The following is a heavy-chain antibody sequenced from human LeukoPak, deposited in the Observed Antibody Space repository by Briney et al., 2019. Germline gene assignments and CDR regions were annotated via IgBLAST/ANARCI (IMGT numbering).Heavy chain of an antibody. CDR2: ISSSSSYI. Sequence: GGSLRLSCAASGFTFSSYSMNWVRQAPGKGLEWVSSISSSSSYIYYADSVKGRFTISRDNAKNTLYLQMNSLRAEDTAVYYCAREYSSSWGGWFDPWGQGTLVTVSS. CDR3: AREYSSSWGGWFDP. V-gene: IGHV3-21*01. D-gene: IGHD6-6*01. J-gene: IGHJ5*02. CDR1: GFTFSSYS.